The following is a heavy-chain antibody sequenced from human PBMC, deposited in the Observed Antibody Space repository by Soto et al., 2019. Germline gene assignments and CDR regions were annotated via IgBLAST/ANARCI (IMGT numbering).Heavy chain of an antibody. CDR2: INPGGST. Sequence: QVQLQQWGAGLLKPSETLSLTCAVYGGSFSGYYWTWIRQPPGKGLEWIGEINPGGSTNYNPSLKSRVTISVDTSKNQISLKLTSVTAADTAVYYCARGERWLQCPPFYYWGQGTLVTVSS. D-gene: IGHD5-12*01. CDR3: ARGERWLQCPPFYY. V-gene: IGHV4-34*01. CDR1: GGSFSGYY. J-gene: IGHJ4*02.